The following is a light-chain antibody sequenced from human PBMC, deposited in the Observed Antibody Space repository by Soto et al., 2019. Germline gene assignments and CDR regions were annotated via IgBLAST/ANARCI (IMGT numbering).Light chain of an antibody. CDR1: QSVRSY. V-gene: IGKV3-11*01. Sequence: EIVLTQSPATLSLSPGERATLSCRASQSVRSYLAWYQQKPGQAPRLLIYDASNRATGIPARFSGSGSGTDFTLTINSLEPEDFAVYYCQQRSNWPRTFGQGTKVDIK. CDR3: QQRSNWPRT. J-gene: IGKJ1*01. CDR2: DAS.